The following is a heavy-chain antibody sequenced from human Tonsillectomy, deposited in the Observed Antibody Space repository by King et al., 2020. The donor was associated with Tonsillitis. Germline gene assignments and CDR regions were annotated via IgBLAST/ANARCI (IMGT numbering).Heavy chain of an antibody. Sequence: VQLVESGAEVKKPGSSVKVSCKASGGTFSSYAISWVRQAPGQGLEWMGGIIPIFGTANYAQKFQGRVTITADESTSTAYMELSSLRSEDTAVDYCATPEPYSNYLRAYYYYGMDFWGQGTTVTVSS. J-gene: IGHJ6*02. V-gene: IGHV1-69*01. CDR3: ATPEPYSNYLRAYYYYGMDF. CDR2: IIPIFGTA. CDR1: GGTFSSYA. D-gene: IGHD4-11*01.